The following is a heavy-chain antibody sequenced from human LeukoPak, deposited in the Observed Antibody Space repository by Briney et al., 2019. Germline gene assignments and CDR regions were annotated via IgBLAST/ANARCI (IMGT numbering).Heavy chain of an antibody. Sequence: SETLSLTCTVSGGSISSYYWSWIRQPPGKGLEWIGYIYYSGSTNYSPALKSRVTISVDTSKNQFSLKLSSVTAADTAVYYCARQRGRWDSFDYWGQGTLVTVSS. D-gene: IGHD1-26*01. J-gene: IGHJ4*02. V-gene: IGHV4-59*08. CDR2: IYYSGST. CDR1: GGSISSYY. CDR3: ARQRGRWDSFDY.